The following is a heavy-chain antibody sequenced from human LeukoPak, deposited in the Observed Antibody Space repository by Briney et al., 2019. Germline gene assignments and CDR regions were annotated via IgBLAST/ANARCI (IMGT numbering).Heavy chain of an antibody. V-gene: IGHV1-24*01. Sequence: ASVKVSCKVSGYTLTELSMHWVRQAPGKGLEWMGGFDPEDGETIYAQKFQGRVTMTEDTSTDTAYMELSSLRSEDTAVYYCATVTSGSPSGDDAFDIWGQGTMVTVSS. CDR3: ATVTSGSPSGDDAFDI. D-gene: IGHD1-26*01. CDR1: GYTLTELS. J-gene: IGHJ3*02. CDR2: FDPEDGET.